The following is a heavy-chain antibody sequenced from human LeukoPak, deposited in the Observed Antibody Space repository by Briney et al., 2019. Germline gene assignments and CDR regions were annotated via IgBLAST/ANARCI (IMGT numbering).Heavy chain of an antibody. CDR2: IYHSGST. J-gene: IGHJ4*02. D-gene: IGHD3-10*01. CDR3: ARVTEGYYGSGSYLDY. Sequence: SETLSLTCTVSGGSISSGGYSWSRIRQPPGKGLEWIGYIYHSGSTYYNPSLKSRVTISVDRSKNQFSLKLSSVTAADTAVYYCARVTEGYYGSGSYLDYWGQGTLVTVSS. CDR1: GGSISSGGYS. V-gene: IGHV4-30-2*01.